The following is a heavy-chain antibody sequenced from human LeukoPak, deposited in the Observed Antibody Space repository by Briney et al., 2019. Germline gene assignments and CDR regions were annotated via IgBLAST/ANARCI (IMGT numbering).Heavy chain of an antibody. CDR3: ARTLGWASSRYPFDG. CDR2: MYYSGNT. D-gene: IGHD3-16*02. CDR1: GGSISSSNYY. J-gene: IGHJ4*02. Sequence: TSETLSLTCTVSGGSISSSNYYWGWIRQPPGKGLEWIGSMYYSGNTDYNPSLKSRVTISVDTSKNQFSLKVNSVTAADTAVYYCARTLGWASSRYPFDGWGQGTLVTVSS. V-gene: IGHV4-39*01.